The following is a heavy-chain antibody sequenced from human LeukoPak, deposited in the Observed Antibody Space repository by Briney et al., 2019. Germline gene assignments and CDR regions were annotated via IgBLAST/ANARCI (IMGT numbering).Heavy chain of an antibody. CDR2: IRSKAYGGAT. Sequence: GRSLRLSCSASGFTFGDYAMSWVRQAPGKGLEWVGFIRSKAYGGATQYAASVKGRFTSSRDDSKSIAYLQMNSLTTEDTAVYYCTREGYYGSGSYYKEAWFDPWGQGTLVTVSS. J-gene: IGHJ5*02. CDR3: TREGYYGSGSYYKEAWFDP. V-gene: IGHV3-49*04. D-gene: IGHD3-10*01. CDR1: GFTFGDYA.